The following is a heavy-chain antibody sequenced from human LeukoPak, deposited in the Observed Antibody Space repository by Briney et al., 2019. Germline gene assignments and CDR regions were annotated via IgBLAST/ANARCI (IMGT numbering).Heavy chain of an antibody. CDR1: GYTFTSYD. J-gene: IGHJ5*02. CDR2: MNPNSGNT. CDR3: ARGLVDHDSSGYQYNWFDP. D-gene: IGHD3-22*01. V-gene: IGHV1-8*03. Sequence: GASVKVSCKASGYTFTSYDINWVRQATGQGLEWMGWMNPNSGNTGYAQKFQGRVTITRNTSISTAYMELSSLRSEDTAVYYCARGLVDHDSSGYQYNWFDPWGQGTLVTVSS.